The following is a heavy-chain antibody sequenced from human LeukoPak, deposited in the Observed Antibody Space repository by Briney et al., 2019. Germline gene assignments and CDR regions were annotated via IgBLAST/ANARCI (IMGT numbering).Heavy chain of an antibody. D-gene: IGHD3-9*01. CDR3: ARDRNYDILTGKFDY. J-gene: IGHJ4*02. CDR2: ISGSGGST. Sequence: GGSLRLSCAASGFTFSSYAMSWVRQAPGKGLEWVSVISGSGGSTYYADSVKGRFTISRDNSKNTLYLQMNSLRAEDTAVYYCARDRNYDILTGKFDYWGQGTLVTVSS. CDR1: GFTFSSYA. V-gene: IGHV3-23*01.